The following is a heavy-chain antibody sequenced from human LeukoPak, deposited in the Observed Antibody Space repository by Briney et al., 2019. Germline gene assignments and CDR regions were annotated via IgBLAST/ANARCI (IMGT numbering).Heavy chain of an antibody. Sequence: GGSLRLSCAASGFPFSSYSMNWVRQAPGKGLEWVPYISSSGSTIYYADSVKGRLTISRDNAKNSLYLQMNSLRAEDTAVYYCARDPYGDSSSDYWGQGTLVTVSS. V-gene: IGHV3-48*04. D-gene: IGHD4-17*01. J-gene: IGHJ4*02. CDR1: GFPFSSYS. CDR2: ISSSGSTI. CDR3: ARDPYGDSSSDY.